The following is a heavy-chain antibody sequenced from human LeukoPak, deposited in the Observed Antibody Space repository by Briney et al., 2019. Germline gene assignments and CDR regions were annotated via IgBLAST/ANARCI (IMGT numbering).Heavy chain of an antibody. Sequence: GGSLRLSCAASGXTFSSSAMHWVRQAPGKGLEYVLAISSNGGSTYYANSVKGRFTISRDNYKNTLYLQMGSLRAEDMAVYYCARASGPYYYYGMDVWGQGTTVTVSS. CDR2: ISSNGGST. CDR3: ARASGPYYYYGMDV. V-gene: IGHV3-64*01. J-gene: IGHJ6*02. CDR1: GXTFSSSA.